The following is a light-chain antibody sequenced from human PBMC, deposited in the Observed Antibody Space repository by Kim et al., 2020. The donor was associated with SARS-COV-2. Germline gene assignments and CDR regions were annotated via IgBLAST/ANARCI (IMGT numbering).Light chain of an antibody. CDR2: DAS. CDR3: QHRRNWPLT. J-gene: IGKJ4*01. CDR1: EGVSSY. V-gene: IGKV3-11*01. Sequence: SLAPGDRPPPSSRASEGVSSYLAWYQQKPGPAPRLLIYDASNRASGIPARFSGSGSGTDFTLTISSLEPEDSAVYYCQHRRNWPLTFGGGNKVDIK.